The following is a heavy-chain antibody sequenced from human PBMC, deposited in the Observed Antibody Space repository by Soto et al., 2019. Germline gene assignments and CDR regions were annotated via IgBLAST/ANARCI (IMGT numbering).Heavy chain of an antibody. CDR1: GFTFSNDW. CDR2: INSDGSST. CDR3: ARYYGDYSYPLDY. D-gene: IGHD4-17*01. Sequence: EVQLVESGGDVVQPGGSLRLSCAASGFTFSNDWMHWVRQAPGKGLVWVSRINSDGSSTTHADPVKGRFTISRDNAKNTLYLQLNSLRAEDTAVYYGARYYGDYSYPLDYWGQGTLVTVSS. V-gene: IGHV3-74*01. J-gene: IGHJ4*02.